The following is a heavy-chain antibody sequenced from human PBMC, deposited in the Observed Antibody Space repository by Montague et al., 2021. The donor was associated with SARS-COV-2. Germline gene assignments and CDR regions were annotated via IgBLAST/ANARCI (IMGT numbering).Heavy chain of an antibody. Sequence: SETLSLTCAVYGGSFSGYYWSWIRQPPGKGLEWIGEINHSGSTNYNPSLKSRVTISVDTSKNQFSLKLSSVTAADTAVYYCARHSGRDTIFGVVITPDAFDIWGQGTMVTVSS. D-gene: IGHD3-3*01. CDR2: INHSGST. J-gene: IGHJ3*02. V-gene: IGHV4-34*01. CDR1: GGSFSGYY. CDR3: ARHSGRDTIFGVVITPDAFDI.